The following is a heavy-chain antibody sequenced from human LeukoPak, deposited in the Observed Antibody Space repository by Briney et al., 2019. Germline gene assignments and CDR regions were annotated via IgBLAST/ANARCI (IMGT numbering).Heavy chain of an antibody. J-gene: IGHJ6*03. V-gene: IGHV4-59*08. CDR1: GGSISSYY. D-gene: IGHD3-22*01. CDR2: IYYSGST. Sequence: PSETLSLTCTVSGGSISSYYWSWIRQPPGKGLEWIGYIYYSGSTNYNPSLKSRVTISVDRSKSQFSLKLTSVTAADTAVYYCARDLHDSSGYYSRYYYYYYMDVWGKGTTVTISS. CDR3: ARDLHDSSGYYSRYYYYYYMDV.